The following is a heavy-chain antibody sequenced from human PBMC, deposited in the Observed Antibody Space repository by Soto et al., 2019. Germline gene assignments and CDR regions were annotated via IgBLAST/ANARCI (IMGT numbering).Heavy chain of an antibody. Sequence: ASVKVSCKASGYTFTNYAIHWVRQAPGQRLEWMGWINPGNGNTKYSQKFQGRVTITRDTSASTAYMELSSLRSEDTAVYYCGREQVVVATTPHWYFDLWGCGTLVTVSS. CDR1: GYTFTNYA. J-gene: IGHJ2*01. V-gene: IGHV1-3*01. CDR3: GREQVVVATTPHWYFDL. D-gene: IGHD2-15*01. CDR2: INPGNGNT.